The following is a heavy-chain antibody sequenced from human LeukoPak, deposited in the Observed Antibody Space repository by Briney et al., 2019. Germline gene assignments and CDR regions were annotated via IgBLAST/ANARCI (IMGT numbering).Heavy chain of an antibody. Sequence: PGGSLRLSCATSGFTFSSYAMSWVRQAPGKGLEWVSAISGSGGSTYYAESVKGRSTISRDNSKNTLYLQMNSLRGEDTAVYYCAKDKGSAWLFDYWGQGTLVTVSS. V-gene: IGHV3-23*01. CDR2: ISGSGGST. D-gene: IGHD5-12*01. CDR1: GFTFSSYA. J-gene: IGHJ4*02. CDR3: AKDKGSAWLFDY.